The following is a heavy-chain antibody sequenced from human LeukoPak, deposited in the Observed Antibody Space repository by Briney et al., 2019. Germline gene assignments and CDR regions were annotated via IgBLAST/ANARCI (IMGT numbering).Heavy chain of an antibody. V-gene: IGHV3-74*01. Sequence: GGSVTLLCAACRFIFSRSWIQWLPHATGKGRVGVSCISTDGAKKIYADSVKGRFTISRDHAKNTLFLQMNSLKAEDTAVYYCARDGYDFGAFDYWGQGTLVTVSS. CDR2: ISTDGAKK. D-gene: IGHD5-18*01. CDR1: RFIFSRSW. CDR3: ARDGYDFGAFDY. J-gene: IGHJ4*02.